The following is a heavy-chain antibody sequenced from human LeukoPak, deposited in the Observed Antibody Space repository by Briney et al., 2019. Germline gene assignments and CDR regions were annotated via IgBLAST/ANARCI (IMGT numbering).Heavy chain of an antibody. V-gene: IGHV1-69*04. CDR3: ARKGSSSCFDY. CDR1: GGTFSSYA. J-gene: IGHJ4*02. D-gene: IGHD6-6*01. CDR2: IIPILGIA. Sequence: SVKVSCKASGGTFSSYAISWVRQAPGQGLEWMGRIIPILGIANYAQKFQGRVTITADKSTSTAYMELSSLRSEDTAVYYCARKGSSSCFDYWGQGTLVNVSS.